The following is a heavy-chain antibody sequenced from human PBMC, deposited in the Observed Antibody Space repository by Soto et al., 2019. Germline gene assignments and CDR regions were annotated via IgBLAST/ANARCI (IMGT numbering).Heavy chain of an antibody. CDR3: VKGGAYCYNDCTRSY. D-gene: IGHD2-21*01. Sequence: EVQLLESGGGLVQPGGSLRLSCADSGFSFKTYGMTWVRQAPGKGLEGVAHIGLSNSDTYYADSVKGRFTISRDNSKNMLYLQMNSLRDADTAVYYCVKGGAYCYNDCTRSYWGRGTLVTVSS. CDR1: GFSFKTYG. J-gene: IGHJ4*02. CDR2: IGLSNSDT. V-gene: IGHV3-23*01.